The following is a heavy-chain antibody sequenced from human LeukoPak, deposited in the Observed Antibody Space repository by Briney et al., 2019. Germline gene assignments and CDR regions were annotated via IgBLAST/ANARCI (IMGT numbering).Heavy chain of an antibody. CDR2: IYHSGST. V-gene: IGHV4-38-2*02. D-gene: IGHD4-23*01. Sequence: SETLSLTCTVSGYSIGSGYYWGWIRQAPGKGLEWIGSIYHSGSTYYNSSLKSRVTISLDTSKNQFSLKLSSVTAADTAVYYCARVLSGGNSGAHYWGQGTLVIVSS. CDR1: GYSIGSGYY. J-gene: IGHJ4*02. CDR3: ARVLSGGNSGAHY.